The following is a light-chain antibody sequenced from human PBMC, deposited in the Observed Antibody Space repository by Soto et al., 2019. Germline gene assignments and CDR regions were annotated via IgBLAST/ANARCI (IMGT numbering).Light chain of an antibody. CDR2: GAS. J-gene: IGKJ2*01. CDR1: RDAYNGY. CDR3: QHYYTSPPYT. V-gene: IGKV3-20*01. Sequence: EIVLTQSPDTLSLSPGERATLSCRASRDAYNGYLAWYQQRPGQAPRLLIYGASSRATGIPDRFSGSGSGTDFTLTISRLEPEDFAVYYCQHYYTSPPYTFGQGTRVEIK.